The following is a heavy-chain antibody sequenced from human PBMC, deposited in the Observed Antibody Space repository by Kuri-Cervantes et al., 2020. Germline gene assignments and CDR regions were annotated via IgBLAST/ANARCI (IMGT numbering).Heavy chain of an antibody. CDR2: IGTAGDT. V-gene: IGHV3-13*01. J-gene: IGHJ4*02. CDR3: TYYYDSSGSFDY. CDR1: GFTFSSYD. D-gene: IGHD3-22*01. Sequence: GGSLRLSCAASGFTFSSYDMYWVRQVTGKGLEWVSAIGTAGDTYYLDSVKGRFTISRDNAKNSLYLQINSLRDEDTAVYYCTYYYDSSGSFDYWGQGTLVTVSS.